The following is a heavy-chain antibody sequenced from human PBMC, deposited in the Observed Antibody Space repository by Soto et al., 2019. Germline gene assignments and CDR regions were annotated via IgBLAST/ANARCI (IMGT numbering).Heavy chain of an antibody. CDR1: GYTFTSYG. Sequence: ASVKVSCKASGYTFTSYGISWVRQAPGQGLEWIGWIVVGSGNTNYAQKFQERVTITRDMSTSTAYMELSSLRSEDTAVYYCAAWLSVAGTSPFDPWGQGTLVTVSS. D-gene: IGHD6-19*01. V-gene: IGHV1-58*02. CDR3: AAWLSVAGTSPFDP. CDR2: IVVGSGNT. J-gene: IGHJ5*02.